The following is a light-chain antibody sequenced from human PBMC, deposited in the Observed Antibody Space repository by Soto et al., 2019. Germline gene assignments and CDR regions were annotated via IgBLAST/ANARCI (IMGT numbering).Light chain of an antibody. V-gene: IGKV1-39*01. CDR2: AAS. Sequence: DIQMTQSPSSLSASVGDRVTITCRASQIMSSHLNWYQQKPGKAPKLLIYAASSLQSGVPSRFSGSGSGTDFTLTISSLQPEDFATYYCQQSYSTPLTFGGGTKVDIK. CDR3: QQSYSTPLT. J-gene: IGKJ4*01. CDR1: QIMSSH.